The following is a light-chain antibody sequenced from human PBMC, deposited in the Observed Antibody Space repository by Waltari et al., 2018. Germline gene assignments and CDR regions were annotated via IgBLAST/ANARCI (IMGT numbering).Light chain of an antibody. J-gene: IGKJ4*01. CDR3: LQDIQFPLT. V-gene: IGKV2-28*01. Sequence: DVVMTQTPLSLSVTPGEPASITCRSSHSLLHCKGYTSLFWYLKKPGQSPQLLIYLGAKRASGVPDRFSGSGSGTDFTLKISRVEAEDVGIYYCLQDIQFPLTFGGGTKVEIK. CDR2: LGA. CDR1: HSLLHCKGYTS.